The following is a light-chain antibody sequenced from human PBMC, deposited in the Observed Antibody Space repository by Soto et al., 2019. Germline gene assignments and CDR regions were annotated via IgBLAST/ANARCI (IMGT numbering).Light chain of an antibody. V-gene: IGKV1-8*01. CDR1: QGISSY. CDR3: QQYDSYPVT. J-gene: IGKJ3*01. CDR2: AAS. Sequence: AIRLTQSPSSLSASTGDRVTITCRASQGISSYLAWYQQKPGKAPTLLIYAASTLQSGVPSRFSGSGSGTDFTLTISCLQSEDFATYYCQQYDSYPVTFGPGTKVDIK.